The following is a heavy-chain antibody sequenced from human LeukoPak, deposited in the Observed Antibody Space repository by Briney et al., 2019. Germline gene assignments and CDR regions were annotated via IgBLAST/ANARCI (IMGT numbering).Heavy chain of an antibody. CDR3: ARRYGDYVGSFEY. CDR2: ISSSSNYI. V-gene: IGHV3-21*01. CDR1: GFTFSNYN. D-gene: IGHD4-17*01. Sequence: PGGSLRLSCAASGFTFSNYNMNWVRQAPGKGLEWVSSISSSSNYIYYADSVKGRFTISRDNARNSLYLQMNSLRAEDTAVYYCARRYGDYVGSFEYWGQGTLVTVSS. J-gene: IGHJ4*02.